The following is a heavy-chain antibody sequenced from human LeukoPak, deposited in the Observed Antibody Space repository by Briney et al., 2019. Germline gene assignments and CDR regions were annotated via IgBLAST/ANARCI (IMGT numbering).Heavy chain of an antibody. D-gene: IGHD6-13*01. CDR1: GFTFDDYV. CDR3: VTDYISWYSFDS. V-gene: IGHV3-9*01. CDR2: FSWNGGSI. Sequence: PGGSLRLSCVASGFTFDDYVMHWVRQATGKGLEWVSGFSWNGGSIGYADSVKGRFVISRDNKKNVLHLQMNSLRVEDTGLYYCVTDYISWYSFDSWGQGALVTVSS. J-gene: IGHJ4*02.